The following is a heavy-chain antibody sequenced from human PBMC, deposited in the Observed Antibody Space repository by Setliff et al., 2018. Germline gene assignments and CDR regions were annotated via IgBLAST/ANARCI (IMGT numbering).Heavy chain of an antibody. Sequence: SETLSLTCTVSGGSISSYCWSWIRQPAGKGLEWIGHIYIGGSANYNPSLKSRVTMSIDTSKNQFSLKLNSVTAADTAVYYCAGGRRYDYGWDFDYWGQGTLVTVSS. CDR2: IYIGGSA. D-gene: IGHD4-17*01. J-gene: IGHJ4*02. CDR1: GGSISSYC. CDR3: AGGRRYDYGWDFDY. V-gene: IGHV4-4*07.